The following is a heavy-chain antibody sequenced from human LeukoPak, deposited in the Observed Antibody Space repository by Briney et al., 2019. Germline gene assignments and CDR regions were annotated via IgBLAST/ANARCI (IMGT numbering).Heavy chain of an antibody. V-gene: IGHV1-18*01. Sequence: ASVKVSCKASGYTFTSYGISWVRQAPGQGLEWMGWISAYNGNTNYAQKLQGRVTMTTDTSTSTAYMELRSLRSDDTAVYYCARGPPQLTHHCSSTSCYTPWGQGTPVTVSS. J-gene: IGHJ5*02. CDR2: ISAYNGNT. D-gene: IGHD2-2*02. CDR1: GYTFTSYG. CDR3: ARGPPQLTHHCSSTSCYTP.